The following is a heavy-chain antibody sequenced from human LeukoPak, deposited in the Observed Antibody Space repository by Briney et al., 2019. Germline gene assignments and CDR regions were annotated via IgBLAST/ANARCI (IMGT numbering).Heavy chain of an antibody. Sequence: GGSLRLSCAASGFTFSNYWMSWVRQAPGKGLEWVANIKQGGSDKYYVDSVKGRFTISRDNAKNSLYLQMNSLRAEDTAVYYCARDSNTMIVTDFDYWGQGTLVTVSS. CDR1: GFTFSNYW. CDR2: IKQGGSDK. D-gene: IGHD3-22*01. J-gene: IGHJ4*02. V-gene: IGHV3-7*01. CDR3: ARDSNTMIVTDFDY.